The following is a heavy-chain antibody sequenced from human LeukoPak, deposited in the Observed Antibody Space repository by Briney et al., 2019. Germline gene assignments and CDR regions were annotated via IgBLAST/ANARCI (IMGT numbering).Heavy chain of an antibody. V-gene: IGHV1-18*04. CDR3: AREKSYDSSYYFDY. D-gene: IGHD3-22*01. J-gene: IGHJ4*02. CDR1: GYTFTGYY. CDR2: ISDYNGNT. Sequence: ASVKVSCKASGYTFTGYYMHWVRQAPGQGLEWMGWISDYNGNTNYAQKLQGRVTMTTDTSTSTAYMELRSLRSDDTAVYYCAREKSYDSSYYFDYWGQGTLVTVSS.